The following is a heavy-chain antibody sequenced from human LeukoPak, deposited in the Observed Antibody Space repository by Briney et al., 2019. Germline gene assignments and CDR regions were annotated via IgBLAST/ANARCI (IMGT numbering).Heavy chain of an antibody. CDR2: IYYSGST. Sequence: SETLSLTCTVSGGSISRRAYYWSWIRQHPGKGPEWIGYIYYSGSTYYNPSLKSRVIISLNTSKTQFSLKLSSVTAADTAVYYCARADGTIYYFDSWGQGTVVTVSS. D-gene: IGHD5-24*01. J-gene: IGHJ4*02. CDR3: ARADGTIYYFDS. V-gene: IGHV4-31*03. CDR1: GGSISRRAYY.